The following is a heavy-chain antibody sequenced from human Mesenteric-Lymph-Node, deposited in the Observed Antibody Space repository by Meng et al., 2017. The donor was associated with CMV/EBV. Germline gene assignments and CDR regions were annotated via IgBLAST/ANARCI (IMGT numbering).Heavy chain of an antibody. D-gene: IGHD1-26*01. CDR2: IYKNGKT. CDR3: ARDPPGGAGYYYGMDV. V-gene: IGHV3-53*01. Sequence: GGSLRLSCAASGFTFSDYWMSWVRQAPGKGLEWVSLIYKNGKTYYADSVRGRFTTSRDISKNTLYLQMSSLRADDSAMYYCARDPPGGAGYYYGMDVWGQGTTVTVSS. J-gene: IGHJ6*02. CDR1: GFTFSDYW.